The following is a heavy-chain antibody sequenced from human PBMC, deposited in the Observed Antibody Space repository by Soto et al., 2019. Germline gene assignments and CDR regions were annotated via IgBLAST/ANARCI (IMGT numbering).Heavy chain of an antibody. J-gene: IGHJ6*02. V-gene: IGHV1-46*03. CDR2: NNPSGGST. Sequence: RASVRVSCKASEYMFTSYYMRSVQQTPGQGLERMGINNPSGGSTSYAQKFQGRVTMTRDTSTSTVYMELSSLRSECTAVYYCARAFCSSTSCYASGYYYYGMDGWGQGTTVTVSS. CDR3: ARAFCSSTSCYASGYYYYGMDG. D-gene: IGHD2-2*01. CDR1: EYMFTSYY.